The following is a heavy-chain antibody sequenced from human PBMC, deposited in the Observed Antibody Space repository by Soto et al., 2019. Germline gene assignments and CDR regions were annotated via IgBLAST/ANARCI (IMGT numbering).Heavy chain of an antibody. V-gene: IGHV4-59*01. CDR1: GGSISSYY. D-gene: IGHD3-10*01. J-gene: IGHJ6*03. CDR3: ARGIYGSGRVVHYYMDV. Sequence: KASETLSLTCTVSGGSISSYYWSWIRQPPGKGLEWIGYIYYSGSTNYNPSLKSRVTISVDTSKNQFSLKLSSVTAADTAVYYCARGIYGSGRVVHYYMDVWGKGTTVTVSS. CDR2: IYYSGST.